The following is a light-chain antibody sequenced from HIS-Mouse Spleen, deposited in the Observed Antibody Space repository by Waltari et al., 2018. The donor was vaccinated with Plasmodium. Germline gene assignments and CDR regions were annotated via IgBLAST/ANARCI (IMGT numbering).Light chain of an antibody. Sequence: EIVLPQSPGTLSLSPGERATFSCRASQSVSSSYLAWYQQKPGQAPRLLIYGASSRATGIPDRFSGSGSGTDFTLTISRLEPEDFAVYYCQQYGSSPQITFGGGTKVEIK. CDR2: GAS. J-gene: IGKJ4*01. CDR1: QSVSSSY. CDR3: QQYGSSPQIT. V-gene: IGKV3-20*01.